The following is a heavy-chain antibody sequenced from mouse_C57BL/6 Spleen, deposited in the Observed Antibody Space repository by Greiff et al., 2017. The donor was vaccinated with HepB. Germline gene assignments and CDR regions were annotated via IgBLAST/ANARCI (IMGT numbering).Heavy chain of an antibody. CDR1: GYTFTGYW. V-gene: IGHV1-9*01. Sequence: QVQLQQSGAELMKPGASVKLSCKATGYTFTGYWIEWVKQRPGHGLEWIGEILPGSGSTNYNEKFKGKATFTADTSSNTAYMQLSSLTTEDSAIYYCARPVIRYGSNYYAMDYWGQGTSVTVSS. CDR3: ARPVIRYGSNYYAMDY. D-gene: IGHD1-1*01. CDR2: ILPGSGST. J-gene: IGHJ4*01.